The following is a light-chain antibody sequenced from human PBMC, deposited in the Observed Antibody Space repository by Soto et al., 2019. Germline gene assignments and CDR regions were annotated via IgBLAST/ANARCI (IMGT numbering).Light chain of an antibody. J-gene: IGKJ1*01. CDR3: HQRQSWPRT. CDR1: QSVSRY. Sequence: EIVLAQSPATLSLSPGERATVSCRASQSVSRYLAWYQQKPGQAPRLLIFGASSRATGIPARFSGSGSGTDFTLTISSLEPEDFAVYYCHQRQSWPRTFGQGTKVDIK. CDR2: GAS. V-gene: IGKV3-11*01.